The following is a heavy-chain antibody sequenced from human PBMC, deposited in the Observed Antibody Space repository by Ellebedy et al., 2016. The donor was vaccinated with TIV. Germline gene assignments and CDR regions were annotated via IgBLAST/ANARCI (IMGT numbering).Heavy chain of an antibody. D-gene: IGHD3-9*01. CDR1: GGTFSSYA. Sequence: ASVKVSXXASGGTFSSYAISWVRQAPGQGLEWMGWISAYNGNTNYAQKLQGRVTMTTDTSTSTAYMELRSLRSDDTAVYYCARDAIMSGHYYYYGMDVWGQGTTVTVSS. CDR2: ISAYNGNT. CDR3: ARDAIMSGHYYYYGMDV. V-gene: IGHV1-18*01. J-gene: IGHJ6*02.